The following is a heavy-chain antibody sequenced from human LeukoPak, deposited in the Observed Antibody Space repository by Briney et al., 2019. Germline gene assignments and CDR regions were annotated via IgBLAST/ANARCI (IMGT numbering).Heavy chain of an antibody. D-gene: IGHD6-19*01. Sequence: KPSETLSLTCTVSGGSISSSYWSWLRQPPGKGLEWIGYIYYTGTTNYNPSLKSRVTISVDTSKNQFSLKLSSVTAADTAVYYCARHGPVAGPGFDYWGQGTLVTVSS. CDR1: GGSISSSY. CDR2: IYYTGTT. CDR3: ARHGPVAGPGFDY. J-gene: IGHJ4*02. V-gene: IGHV4-59*08.